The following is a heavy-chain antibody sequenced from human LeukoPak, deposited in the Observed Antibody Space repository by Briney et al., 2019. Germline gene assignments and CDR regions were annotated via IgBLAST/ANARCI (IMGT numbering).Heavy chain of an antibody. CDR3: AREPFYDSRGYYSAV. CDR1: GFSFSDHY. V-gene: IGHV3-72*01. D-gene: IGHD3-22*01. CDR2: TKNKANKYLT. Sequence: GGSLRLSCAASGFSFSDHYMDWLRQAPGKGLEGVGRTKNKANKYLTEYAASVKVRITISKDNSKNTLYLQMNSLKIEDTAVYYCAREPFYDSRGYYSAVWGQGTLVTVSS. J-gene: IGHJ4*02.